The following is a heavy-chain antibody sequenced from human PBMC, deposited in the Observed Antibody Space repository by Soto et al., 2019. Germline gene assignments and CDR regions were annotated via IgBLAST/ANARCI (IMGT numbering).Heavy chain of an antibody. CDR2: IIPIFGTA. J-gene: IGHJ6*02. CDR3: ASEEHLGITIFPSYYYGMDV. V-gene: IGHV1-69*01. CDR1: GGTFSSYA. D-gene: IGHD3-9*01. Sequence: QVQLVQSGAEVKKPGSSVKVSCKASGGTFSSYAISWVRQAPGQGLEGMGGIIPIFGTANYAQKFQGRVTITADESTSTAYMELSSLRSEDTAVYYCASEEHLGITIFPSYYYGMDVWGQGTTVTVSS.